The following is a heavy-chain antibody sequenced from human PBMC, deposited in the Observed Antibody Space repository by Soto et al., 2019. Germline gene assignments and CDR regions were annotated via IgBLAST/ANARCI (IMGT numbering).Heavy chain of an antibody. CDR2: ISYDGST. Sequence: SETLSLTCTVSSGFISTYYWSWIRQPPGERPEWIGYISYDGSTNYSPSLKSRVTISKDTSRNQFTLKLSSVTAADTAVYYCARGTVGATDPYYYGLDVWGQGTTVTVSS. CDR3: ARGTVGATDPYYYGLDV. V-gene: IGHV4-59*01. D-gene: IGHD1-26*01. J-gene: IGHJ6*02. CDR1: SGFISTYY.